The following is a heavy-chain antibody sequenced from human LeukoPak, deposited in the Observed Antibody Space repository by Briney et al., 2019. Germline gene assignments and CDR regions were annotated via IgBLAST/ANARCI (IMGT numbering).Heavy chain of an antibody. J-gene: IGHJ4*02. CDR3: TTYYYDSSGYPYFDY. CDR1: GFSLSTSGVG. Sequence: SGPTLVNPTQTLTLTCTFSGFSLSTSGVGVGWIRQPPGKALEWLALIYWDDDKRYGPSLKSRLTITKDTSKNQVVLTMTNMDPVDTATYYCTTYYYDSSGYPYFDYWGQGTLVTVSS. D-gene: IGHD3-22*01. CDR2: IYWDDDK. V-gene: IGHV2-5*05.